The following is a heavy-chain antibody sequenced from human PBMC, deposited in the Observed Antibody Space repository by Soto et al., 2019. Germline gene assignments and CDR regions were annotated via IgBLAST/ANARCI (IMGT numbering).Heavy chain of an antibody. V-gene: IGHV1-58*01. J-gene: IGHJ3*02. CDR3: AAPSYYDFWSGYGNAFDI. D-gene: IGHD3-3*01. CDR1: GFTFTSSA. CDR2: IVVGSGNT. Sequence: SVKVSCKASGFTFTSSAVQWVRQARGQRLEWIGWIVVGSGNTNYAQKFQERVTITRDMSTSTAYMELSSLRSEDTAVYYCAAPSYYDFWSGYGNAFDIWGQGTMVTVSS.